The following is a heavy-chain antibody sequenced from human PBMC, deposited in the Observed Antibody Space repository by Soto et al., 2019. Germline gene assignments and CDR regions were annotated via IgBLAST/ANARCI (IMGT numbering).Heavy chain of an antibody. D-gene: IGHD6-13*01. CDR2: INPNNGGT. CDR1: GYTFTGNS. Sequence: ASVKVSCKASGYTFTGNSLHWVRQAPGQGLEWMGWINPNNGGTNYAQKFRGWVTMTRDTSISTAYMELSRLKSDDTAVYYCAREMSSSSSWLYYYYGMDVWGQGTTVTVSS. CDR3: AREMSSSSSWLYYYYGMDV. V-gene: IGHV1-2*04. J-gene: IGHJ6*02.